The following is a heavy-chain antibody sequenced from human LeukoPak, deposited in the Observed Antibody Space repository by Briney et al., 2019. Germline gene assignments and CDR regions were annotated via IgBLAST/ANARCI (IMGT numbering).Heavy chain of an antibody. J-gene: IGHJ4*02. Sequence: PSETLSLTCAVYGGSFSGYYWSWIRQPPGKGLEWIGEINHSGSTNYNPSLKSRVTISVDMSKNQFSLKLSSVTAADTAVYYCARGQDVGQQLVRGYDYWGQGTLVTVSS. CDR2: INHSGST. CDR3: ARGQDVGQQLVRGYDY. CDR1: GGSFSGYY. D-gene: IGHD6-13*01. V-gene: IGHV4-34*01.